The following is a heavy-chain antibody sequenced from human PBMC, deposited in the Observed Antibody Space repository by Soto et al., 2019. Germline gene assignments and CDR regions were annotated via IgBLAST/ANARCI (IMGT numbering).Heavy chain of an antibody. CDR1: GGTFSSYA. J-gene: IGHJ6*02. CDR2: IIPIFGTA. CDR3: ARYYYDSSGYPLHYYYYGMDV. V-gene: IGHV1-69*06. D-gene: IGHD3-22*01. Sequence: SVKVSCKASGGTFSSYAISWVRQAPGQGLEWMGGIIPIFGTANYAQKFQGRVTITADKSTSTAYMELSSRRSEDTAVYYCARYYYDSSGYPLHYYYYGMDVWGQGTTVTVSS.